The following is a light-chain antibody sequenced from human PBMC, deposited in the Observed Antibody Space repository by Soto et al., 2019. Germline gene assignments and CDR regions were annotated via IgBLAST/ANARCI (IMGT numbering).Light chain of an antibody. Sequence: ELVLTQSPATLSLSPGERATLSCRASQSVSSYLDWYPQKPGQAPRLLIYDASNRATGIPARFSGSGSGTDFTLTISSLEPEDFAVYYCQQRSNWPYTFGQGTKLEIK. CDR3: QQRSNWPYT. CDR1: QSVSSY. V-gene: IGKV3-11*01. CDR2: DAS. J-gene: IGKJ2*01.